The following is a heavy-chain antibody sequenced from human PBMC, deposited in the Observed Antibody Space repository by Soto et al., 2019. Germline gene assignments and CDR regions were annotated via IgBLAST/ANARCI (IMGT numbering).Heavy chain of an antibody. V-gene: IGHV1-69*06. Sequence: QVQLVQSGAEVKTPGSSVTVSCTPSGGSFNDYAFSWVRQAPGQGLEWLGGIIPLFGTSDYSQSFRDRATITAVTSTSTFLLERRRLTSQDTPVYYCARLPLRITVFGKVLGYSDSWGQGPLITVSS. CDR2: IIPLFGTS. J-gene: IGHJ4*02. D-gene: IGHD3-3*01. CDR1: GGSFNDYA. CDR3: ARLPLRITVFGKVLGYSDS.